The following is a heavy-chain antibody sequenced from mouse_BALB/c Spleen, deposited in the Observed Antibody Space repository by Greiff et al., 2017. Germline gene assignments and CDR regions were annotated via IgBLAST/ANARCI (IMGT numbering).Heavy chain of an antibody. CDR3: ARGRYDYDDGTTGIYAMDY. J-gene: IGHJ4*01. Sequence: VVKPGASMKISCKASGYSFTGYTMNWVKQSHGKNLEWIGLINPYNGGTSYNQKFKGKATLTVDKSSSTAYMELLSLTSEDSAVYYCARGRYDYDDGTTGIYAMDYWGQGTSVTVSS. V-gene: IGHV1-26*01. CDR1: GYSFTGYT. D-gene: IGHD2-4*01. CDR2: INPYNGGT.